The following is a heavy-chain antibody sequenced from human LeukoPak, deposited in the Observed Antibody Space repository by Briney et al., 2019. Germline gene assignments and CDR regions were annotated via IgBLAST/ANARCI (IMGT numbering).Heavy chain of an antibody. CDR3: ARRLYCSGGSCYGFTFDP. Sequence: GESLKISCKGSGYSFTSYWIGWVRQMPGKGLEWMGIIYPGDSDTRYSPSFQSQVTISADKSISTAYLQWSSLKASDTAMYYCARRLYCSGGSCYGFTFDPWGQGTLVTVSS. CDR1: GYSFTSYW. D-gene: IGHD2-15*01. CDR2: IYPGDSDT. V-gene: IGHV5-51*01. J-gene: IGHJ5*02.